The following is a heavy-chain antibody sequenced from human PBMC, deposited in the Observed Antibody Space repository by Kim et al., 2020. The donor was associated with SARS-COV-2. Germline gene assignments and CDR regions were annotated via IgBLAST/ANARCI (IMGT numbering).Heavy chain of an antibody. CDR3: ARLMGGYTRGWSRNRPYNYAMDV. CDR2: FYPGDSDS. Sequence: GESLKISCKGSGYSFSDYWIAWVRQMPGEGLEWMGIFYPGDSDSRYSPSFQGQVTISADKSINTAYLQWSSLKASDSAMYYCARLMGGYTRGWSRNRPYNYAMDVWGQGTTVTVTS. J-gene: IGHJ6*02. CDR1: GYSFSDYW. V-gene: IGHV5-51*01. D-gene: IGHD6-19*01.